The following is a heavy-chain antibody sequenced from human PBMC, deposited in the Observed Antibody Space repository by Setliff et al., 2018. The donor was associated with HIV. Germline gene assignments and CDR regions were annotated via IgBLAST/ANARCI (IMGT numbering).Heavy chain of an antibody. V-gene: IGHV3-7*03. CDR1: GFRFSDYW. CDR2: VNGDGSKK. J-gene: IGHJ3*02. D-gene: IGHD3-10*01. CDR3: TADFGSYAAFDI. Sequence: LRLSCAASGFRFSDYWMTWVRQAPGRGLEWVANVNGDGSKKYHGASVRGRFSISRDNAKESLYLQMSSLRAEDTAVYYCTADFGSYAAFDIWGQGTMVTVSS.